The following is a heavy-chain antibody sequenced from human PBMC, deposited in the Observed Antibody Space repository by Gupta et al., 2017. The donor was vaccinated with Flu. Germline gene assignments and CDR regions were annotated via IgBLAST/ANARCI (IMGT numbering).Heavy chain of an antibody. J-gene: IGHJ4*02. Sequence: LSTYAINWVRQAPGQGLEWMGGIIPVFGPKNYEQKFQGRVTITADESTSTAYMEIRSLRSEDTAVYYCARKGGGHCSGGSCYSFDFRGQGTLVTVSS. CDR3: ARKGGGHCSGGSCYSFDF. CDR2: IIPVFGPK. CDR1: LSTYA. V-gene: IGHV1-69*01. D-gene: IGHD2-15*01.